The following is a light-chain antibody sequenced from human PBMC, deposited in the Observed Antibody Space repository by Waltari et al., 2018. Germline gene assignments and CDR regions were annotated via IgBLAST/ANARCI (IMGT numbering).Light chain of an antibody. J-gene: IGLJ2*01. V-gene: IGLV2-23*02. Sequence: QSALTQPASVSGSPGQSITMSCTGTNSDVGNYNYVSWYQHHPGTAPKVIIFGVSKRPSGVSDRFSGSKSGNTASLTISGLQTEDEADYYCCSYAGTSTLIFGGGTKLTAL. CDR2: GVS. CDR1: NSDVGNYNY. CDR3: CSYAGTSTLI.